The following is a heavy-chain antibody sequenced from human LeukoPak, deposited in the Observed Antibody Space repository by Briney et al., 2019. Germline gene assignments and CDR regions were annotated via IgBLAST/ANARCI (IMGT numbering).Heavy chain of an antibody. Sequence: PGGSLRLSCAASGFDFSDHGMHWVRQAPGKGLEWVSSISSSSSYIYYADSVKGRFTISRDNAKNSLYLQMNSLRAEDTAVYYCARGDGIAVAGPFDYWGREPWSPSPQ. CDR3: ARGDGIAVAGPFDY. CDR1: GFDFSDHG. CDR2: ISSSSSYI. D-gene: IGHD6-19*01. V-gene: IGHV3-21*01. J-gene: IGHJ4*02.